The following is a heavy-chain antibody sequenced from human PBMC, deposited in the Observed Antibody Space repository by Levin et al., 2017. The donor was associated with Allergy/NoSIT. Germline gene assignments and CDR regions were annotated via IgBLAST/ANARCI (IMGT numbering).Heavy chain of an antibody. Sequence: SETLSLTCTVSGGSISSGNYYWSWIRQPAGTGLEWIGRIYTSGSTNYNPSLKSRVTISVDTSKNQFSLKLYSVTAADTAVYYCARGVGYYYGSGCKCFDPWGQGTLVTVSS. CDR2: IYTSGST. D-gene: IGHD3-10*01. V-gene: IGHV4-61*02. CDR1: GGSISSGNYY. J-gene: IGHJ5*02. CDR3: ARGVGYYYGSGCKCFDP.